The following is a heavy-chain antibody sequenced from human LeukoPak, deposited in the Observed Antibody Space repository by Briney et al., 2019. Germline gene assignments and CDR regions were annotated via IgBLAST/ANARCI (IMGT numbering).Heavy chain of an antibody. CDR2: ISSSSSYI. D-gene: IGHD3-22*01. Sequence: GGSLRLSCAASGFTFSSYSMNWVRQAPGKGLEWVSSISSSSSYIYYADSVKGRFTTSRDNAKNSLYLQMNSLRAEDTAVYYCARDLEVPYYYDSSGYLDYWGQGTLVTVSS. CDR3: ARDLEVPYYYDSSGYLDY. J-gene: IGHJ4*02. V-gene: IGHV3-21*01. CDR1: GFTFSSYS.